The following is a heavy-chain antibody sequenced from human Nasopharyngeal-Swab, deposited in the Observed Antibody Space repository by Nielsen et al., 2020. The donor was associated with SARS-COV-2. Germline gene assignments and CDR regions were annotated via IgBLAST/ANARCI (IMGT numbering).Heavy chain of an antibody. CDR1: GGSFSDYY. CDR2: ISHTGST. V-gene: IGHV4-34*01. Sequence: SETLSLTCAVYGGSFSDYYWSWIRQPPGKGLEWIGEISHTGSTNYNPSLKSRVTISVDTSKNQFSLKLSSVTAADTAVYYCARLLRYCSSTSCNVNWFDPWGQGTLVTVSS. CDR3: ARLLRYCSSTSCNVNWFDP. D-gene: IGHD2-2*01. J-gene: IGHJ5*02.